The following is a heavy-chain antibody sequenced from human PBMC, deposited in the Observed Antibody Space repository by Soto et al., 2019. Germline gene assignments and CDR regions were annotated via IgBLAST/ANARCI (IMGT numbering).Heavy chain of an antibody. V-gene: IGHV1-69*06. D-gene: IGHD3-22*01. J-gene: IGHJ6*02. CDR2: IIPIFGTA. CDR3: ARYYYDSSGYFWYYGMDV. CDR1: GGTFSSYA. Sequence: SVKVSCKAAGGTFSSYAISRVRQAPGQGLEWMGGIIPIFGTANYAQKFQGRVTITADKSTSTAYMELSSLRSEDTAVYYCARYYYDSSGYFWYYGMDVWGQGTTVTVSS.